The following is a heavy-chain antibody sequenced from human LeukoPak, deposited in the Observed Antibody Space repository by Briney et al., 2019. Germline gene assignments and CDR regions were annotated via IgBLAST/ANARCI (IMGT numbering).Heavy chain of an antibody. V-gene: IGHV4-39*07. CDR2: IYYSGST. CDR3: ARDHPTGDSSGYPDY. D-gene: IGHD3-22*01. CDR1: GGSISSSSYY. J-gene: IGHJ4*02. Sequence: SETLSLTCTVSGGSISSSSYYWGWIRQPPGKGLEWIGSIYYSGSTYYNPSLKSRVTISVDTSKNQFSLKLSSVTAADTAVYYCARDHPTGDSSGYPDYWGQGTLVTVSS.